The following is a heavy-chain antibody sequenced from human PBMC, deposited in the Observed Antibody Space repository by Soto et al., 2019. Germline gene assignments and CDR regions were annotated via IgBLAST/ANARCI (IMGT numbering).Heavy chain of an antibody. D-gene: IGHD2-2*01. V-gene: IGHV3-7*03. Sequence: LRLSCAASGFTFSSYWMSWVRQAPGKGLEWVANIKQDGSEKYYVDSVKGRFTISRDNAKNSLYLQMNSLRAEDTAVYYCARAGGIVVVQAAKYYYGMDVWGQGTTVTVSS. CDR3: ARAGGIVVVQAAKYYYGMDV. CDR1: GFTFSSYW. J-gene: IGHJ6*02. CDR2: IKQDGSEK.